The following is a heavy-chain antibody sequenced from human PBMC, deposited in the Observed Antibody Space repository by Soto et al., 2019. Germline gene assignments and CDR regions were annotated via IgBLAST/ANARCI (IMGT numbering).Heavy chain of an antibody. V-gene: IGHV4-59*01. J-gene: IGHJ3*02. CDR1: GGSITSDY. CDR2: IYDTGST. D-gene: IGHD3-22*01. CDR3: ARGYYYDNSGYYSAFDI. Sequence: SETLSLTCTVSGGSITSDYWSWVRQPPGKGLQWMGYIYDTGSTKYNPSLKTRVTISVDTSKNQFSLKLSSVTAADTAVYYCARGYYYDNSGYYSAFDIWGQGTMVTVSS.